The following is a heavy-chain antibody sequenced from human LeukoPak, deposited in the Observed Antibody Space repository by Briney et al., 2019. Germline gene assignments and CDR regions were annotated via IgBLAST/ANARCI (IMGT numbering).Heavy chain of an antibody. CDR2: IYPGDSNT. CDR3: ARHVGDWAEAAGYFDY. CDR1: GYSFTSYW. Sequence: GESLKISCKGSGYSFTSYWIGWVRQIPGKGLEWMGIIYPGDSNTRYSPSFQGQVTISADKSISTAYLQWSSLKASDTAMYYCARHVGDWAEAAGYFDYWGQGTLVTVSS. V-gene: IGHV5-51*01. J-gene: IGHJ4*02. D-gene: IGHD6-13*01.